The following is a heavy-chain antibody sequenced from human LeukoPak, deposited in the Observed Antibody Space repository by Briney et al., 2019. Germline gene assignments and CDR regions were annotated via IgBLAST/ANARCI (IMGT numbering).Heavy chain of an antibody. Sequence: PGRSLRISFAASGFPFDDYAMDWVRQAPGKGLEGVSGISWNSGSISYADSVKGRFTISRDNAKNSLYLQMNSLRAEDTALYYCAKAGNYDFWSGYVAWGQGTLVTVSS. J-gene: IGHJ3*01. CDR2: ISWNSGSI. V-gene: IGHV3-9*01. CDR1: GFPFDDYA. D-gene: IGHD3-3*01. CDR3: AKAGNYDFWSGYVA.